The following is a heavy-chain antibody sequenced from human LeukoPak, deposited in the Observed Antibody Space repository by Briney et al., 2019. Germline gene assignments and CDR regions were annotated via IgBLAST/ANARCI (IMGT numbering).Heavy chain of an antibody. CDR3: ARSTIAAAVQVAFDI. D-gene: IGHD6-13*01. Sequence: SETLSLTCTVSGGSISSYYWSWIRQPAGKGLEWIGRIYTSGSTNYNPSLKSRVTMSVDTSKDQFSLKLSSVTAADTAVYYCARSTIAAAVQVAFDIWGQGTMVTVSS. V-gene: IGHV4-4*07. CDR1: GGSISSYY. J-gene: IGHJ3*02. CDR2: IYTSGST.